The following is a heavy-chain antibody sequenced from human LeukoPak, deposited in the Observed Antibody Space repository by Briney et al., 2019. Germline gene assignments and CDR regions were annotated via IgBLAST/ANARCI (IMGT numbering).Heavy chain of an antibody. V-gene: IGHV3-66*02. Sequence: GGSLRLSCAASGFTFSSYSMNWVRQAPGKGLEWVSVIYSGGSTYYADSVKGRFTISRDNSKNTLYLQMNSLRAEDTAVYYCARDLTISYAFDIWGQGTMVTVSS. D-gene: IGHD3-3*01. CDR3: ARDLTISYAFDI. CDR2: IYSGGST. CDR1: GFTFSSYS. J-gene: IGHJ3*02.